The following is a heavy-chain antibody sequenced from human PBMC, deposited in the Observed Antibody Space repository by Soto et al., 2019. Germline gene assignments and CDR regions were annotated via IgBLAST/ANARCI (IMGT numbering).Heavy chain of an antibody. Sequence: QVKLVESGGGVVQPGRSLRLSCAASGFTFSSYAMHWVRQAPGKGLEWVAVISYDGSNKYYADSVKGRFTISRDNSKNTLYLQMNSLRAEDTAVYYCARDSGITGTLGCPYWGQGTLVTVSS. V-gene: IGHV3-30-3*01. J-gene: IGHJ4*02. CDR3: ARDSGITGTLGCPY. D-gene: IGHD1-7*01. CDR1: GFTFSSYA. CDR2: ISYDGSNK.